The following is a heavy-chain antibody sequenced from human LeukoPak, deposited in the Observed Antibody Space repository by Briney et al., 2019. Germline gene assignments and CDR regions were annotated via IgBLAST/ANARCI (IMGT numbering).Heavy chain of an antibody. V-gene: IGHV4-59*02. CDR2: LSYTGKT. J-gene: IGHJ4*02. D-gene: IGHD2/OR15-2a*01. Sequence: PSETLSLTCLVSGASVSSSHWNWIRQFPAKGLAWIGCLSYTGKTDYNPSLTGRVTISLGTSKNQVSLKLRSVTAADTAVYYCSEGYFEPFDHWGQGILVTVSS. CDR1: GASVSSSH. CDR3: SEGYFEPFDH.